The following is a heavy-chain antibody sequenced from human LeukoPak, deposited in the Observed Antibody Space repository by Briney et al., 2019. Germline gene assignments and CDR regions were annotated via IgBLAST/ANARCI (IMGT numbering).Heavy chain of an antibody. V-gene: IGHV3-33*01. CDR2: IWYDGSNK. J-gene: IGHJ4*02. CDR3: ARDRLWFGLDY. D-gene: IGHD3-10*01. Sequence: GRSLRLSCAASGFTFSSYGMHWVRQAPGKGLEWVAVIWYDGSNKYYADSVKGRFTISRDNSKNTLYLQMNSLRAEDTAVYHCARDRLWFGLDYWGQGTLVTVSS. CDR1: GFTFSSYG.